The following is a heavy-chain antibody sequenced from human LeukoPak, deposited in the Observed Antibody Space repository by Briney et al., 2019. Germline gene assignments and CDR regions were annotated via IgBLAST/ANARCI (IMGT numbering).Heavy chain of an antibody. Sequence: ASVKVSCKASGYTFTGYYMHWVRQAPGQGLEWMGWINPNSGGTNYAQKLRGRVTMTWDTSISTAYMELSRLRSDDTAVYYCAREPSGSGSYDYWGQGTLATVSS. CDR3: AREPSGSGSYDY. CDR1: GYTFTGYY. CDR2: INPNSGGT. V-gene: IGHV1-2*02. J-gene: IGHJ4*02. D-gene: IGHD3-10*01.